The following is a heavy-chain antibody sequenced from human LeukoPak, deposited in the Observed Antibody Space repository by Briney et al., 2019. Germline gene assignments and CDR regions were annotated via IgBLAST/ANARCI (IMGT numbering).Heavy chain of an antibody. D-gene: IGHD3-16*02. CDR3: ARESNYDYVWGSYRRITNWFDP. J-gene: IGHJ5*02. Sequence: ASVKVSCKASGYTFTSYGISWVRQAPGQGLEWMGWISAYNGNTNYAQKLQGRVTMTTDTSTSTAYMELSSLRSEDTAVYYCARESNYDYVWGSYRRITNWFDPWGQGTLVTVSS. V-gene: IGHV1-18*01. CDR2: ISAYNGNT. CDR1: GYTFTSYG.